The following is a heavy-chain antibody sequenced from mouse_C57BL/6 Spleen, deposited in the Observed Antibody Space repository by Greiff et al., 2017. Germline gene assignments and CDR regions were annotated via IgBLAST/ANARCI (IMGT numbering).Heavy chain of an antibody. CDR2: ISSGGSYT. V-gene: IGHV5-6*01. CDR1: GFTFSSYG. CDR3: ARGGDYDSWFAY. Sequence: EVQLVESGGDLVKPGGSLKLSCAASGFTFSSYGMSWVRQTPDKRLEWVATISSGGSYTYYPDSVKGRFTISRDNAKNTLYLQMSSLKSEDTAMYYCARGGDYDSWFAYWGQGTLVTVSA. D-gene: IGHD2-4*01. J-gene: IGHJ3*01.